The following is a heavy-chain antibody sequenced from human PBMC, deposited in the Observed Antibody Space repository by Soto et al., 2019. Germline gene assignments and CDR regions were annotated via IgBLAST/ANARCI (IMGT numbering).Heavy chain of an antibody. CDR3: TARVPYSSSNYYGMDV. Sequence: GGSLRLSCVASGFTFSGSAMHWVRQASGKGLEWVGRIRSKANSYATAYAASVKGRFTISRDDSKNTAYLQMNSLKTEDTAVYYCTARVPYSSSNYYGMDVWGQGTTVTVSS. CDR2: IRSKANSYAT. J-gene: IGHJ6*02. D-gene: IGHD6-6*01. CDR1: GFTFSGSA. V-gene: IGHV3-73*01.